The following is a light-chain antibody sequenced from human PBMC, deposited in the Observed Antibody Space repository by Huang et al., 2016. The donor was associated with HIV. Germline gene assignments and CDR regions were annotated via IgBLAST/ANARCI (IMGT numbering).Light chain of an antibody. CDR1: QSVSSN. CDR2: GAS. Sequence: EIVMTQSPATLSVSPGERATLSCRASQSVSSNLAWYQQKPGQAPRLLIYGASARDTGIPARVSGSGSGTEFTLTISSLQSEDFALYYCQQYNSWPPITFGQGTRLEIK. CDR3: QQYNSWPPIT. V-gene: IGKV3-15*01. J-gene: IGKJ5*01.